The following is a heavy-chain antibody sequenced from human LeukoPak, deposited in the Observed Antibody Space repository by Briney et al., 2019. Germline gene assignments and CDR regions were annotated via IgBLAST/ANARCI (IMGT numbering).Heavy chain of an antibody. CDR3: GRVSESLVNGGVSWSFDN. V-gene: IGHV3-7*03. CDR2: IKQDGSEK. D-gene: IGHD2-15*01. Sequence: GGSLRLSCAASGFTFSSYWMSWVRQAPGKGLEWVANIKQDGSEKYYVDSVKGRFTISRDNAKNSLYLQMNSLRAEDTAVYYCGRVSESLVNGGVSWSFDNWGQGTLVTVSS. J-gene: IGHJ4*02. CDR1: GFTFSSYW.